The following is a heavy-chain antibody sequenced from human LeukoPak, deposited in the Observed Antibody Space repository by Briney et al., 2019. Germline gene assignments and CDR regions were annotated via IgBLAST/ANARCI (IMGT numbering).Heavy chain of an antibody. CDR3: ARGSVYYYGMDV. Sequence: PSQTLSLTCTVSGGSISSGSYYWSWLRQPAGKGLEWIGRIYTSGSTNYNPSLNSRVTISVDTSKNQFSLKLSSVTAADTAVYYCARGSVYYYGMDVWGQGTTVTVSS. CDR2: IYTSGST. J-gene: IGHJ6*02. V-gene: IGHV4-61*02. CDR1: GGSISSGSYY.